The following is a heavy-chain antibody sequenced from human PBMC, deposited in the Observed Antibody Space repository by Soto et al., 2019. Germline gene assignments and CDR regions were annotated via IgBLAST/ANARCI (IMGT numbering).Heavy chain of an antibody. CDR3: ARGPDSAAVFSVSSSGLAFDI. J-gene: IGHJ3*02. CDR1: GFTFSSYS. V-gene: IGHV3-21*01. CDR2: ISSSSSYI. D-gene: IGHD6-13*01. Sequence: EVQLVESGGGLVKPGGSLRLSCAASGFTFSSYSMNWVRQAPGKGLEWVSSISSSSSYIYYADSVKGRFTISRDNAKNSLYLQMNSLRAEDTAVYYCARGPDSAAVFSVSSSGLAFDIWGQGTMVTVSS.